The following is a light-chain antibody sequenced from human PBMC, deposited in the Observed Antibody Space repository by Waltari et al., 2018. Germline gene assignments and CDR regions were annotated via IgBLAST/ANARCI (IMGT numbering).Light chain of an antibody. CDR3: LQYDSYPWT. J-gene: IGKJ1*01. Sequence: AIRITQSPSSLSASTGDSVTITCRASQGVSHHLAWYQQKPGKAPKLLIYITSTLQSGVPSRFSGSGSGTDFTLTIDGLQSEDFATYYCLQYDSYPWTFGQGTKVEIK. CDR2: ITS. CDR1: QGVSHH. V-gene: IGKV1-8*01.